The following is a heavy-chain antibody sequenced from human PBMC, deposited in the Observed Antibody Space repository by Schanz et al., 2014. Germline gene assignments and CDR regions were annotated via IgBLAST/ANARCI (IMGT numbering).Heavy chain of an antibody. CDR2: IQTGGNT. CDR1: GFNVSGNF. Sequence: EVQLVESGGGLIQPGGSLRLSCAASGFNVSGNFMSWVRQAPGKGLEWVSIIQTGGNTYYPDSVKGRFAISRDNSKNTVYLQMTSLRVEDTAVYFCAKDQGPVLPPFDSWGQGTLVTVSS. CDR3: AKDQGPVLPPFDS. D-gene: IGHD1-26*01. J-gene: IGHJ4*02. V-gene: IGHV3-53*01.